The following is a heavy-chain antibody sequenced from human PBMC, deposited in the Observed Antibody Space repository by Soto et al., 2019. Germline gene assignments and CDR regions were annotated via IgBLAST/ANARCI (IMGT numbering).Heavy chain of an antibody. CDR1: GGSISSYY. J-gene: IGHJ4*02. D-gene: IGHD1-1*01. V-gene: IGHV4-59*01. Sequence: SETLSLTCTVSGGSISSYYWSWIRQPPGKGLEWIGYIYYSGSTNHNPSLKSRVTISVDTSKNQFSLKLSSVTAADTAVYYWASRKNWNYFDYRGQGTLVTVSS. CDR2: IYYSGST. CDR3: ASRKNWNYFDY.